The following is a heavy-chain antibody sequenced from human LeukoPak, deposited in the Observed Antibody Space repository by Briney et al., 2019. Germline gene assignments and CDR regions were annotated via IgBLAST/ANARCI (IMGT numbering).Heavy chain of an antibody. J-gene: IGHJ5*02. V-gene: IGHV3-15*01. Sequence: PGGSLRLSCAASGSTFSNAWMSWVRQAPGKGLEWVGRIKSKTDGGTADYAAPVKDRFTISRDDSKNTLYLQMNSLKTEDTAVYYCAKAPRELLPYNWFDPWGQGTLVTVSS. CDR1: GSTFSNAW. CDR2: IKSKTDGGTA. CDR3: AKAPRELLPYNWFDP. D-gene: IGHD2-15*01.